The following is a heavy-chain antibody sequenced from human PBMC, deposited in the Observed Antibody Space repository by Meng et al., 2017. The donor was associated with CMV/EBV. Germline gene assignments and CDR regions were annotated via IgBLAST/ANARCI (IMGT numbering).Heavy chain of an antibody. D-gene: IGHD5-12*01. J-gene: IGHJ4*02. CDR2: IKQDGTER. CDR1: GFIFSNYW. CDR3: ARDVGGRGYSAD. Sequence: GESLKISCAASGFIFSNYWMSWVRQAPGKGLEWVANIKQDGTERYYVDSVKGRFTISRDNAKNSLFLHMNSPTAEDTAVYYCARDVGGRGYSADWGQGTLVTVSS. V-gene: IGHV3-7*01.